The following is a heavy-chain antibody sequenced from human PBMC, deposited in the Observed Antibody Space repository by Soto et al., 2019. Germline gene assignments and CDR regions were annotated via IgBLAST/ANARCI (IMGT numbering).Heavy chain of an antibody. D-gene: IGHD6-6*01. V-gene: IGHV3-30*04. J-gene: IGHJ4*02. CDR3: TKSSGGSSSVGMDY. Sequence: RLSCAVSGFIFKNYALNWVRQAPGKGLGWVASITRDGYNKYYEDSVTGRFTITRDNSKNTLSLQMTALRVEDSSVYYCTKSSGGSSSVGMDYWGPGTLVTVSS. CDR1: GFIFKNYA. CDR2: ITRDGYNK.